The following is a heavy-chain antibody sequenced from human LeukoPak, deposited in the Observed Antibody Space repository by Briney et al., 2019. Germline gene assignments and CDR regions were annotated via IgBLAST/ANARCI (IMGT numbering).Heavy chain of an antibody. V-gene: IGHV3-48*02. CDR1: GFTFGDYD. CDR2: IRSSSSSR. J-gene: IGHJ4*02. Sequence: GGSLRLSCAASGFTFGDYDMNWVRQAPGKGLEWISFIRSSSSSRYYADSVKGRFTIFRDNAKNSLYLQMNSLRDEDTAVYYCAREGGSGSYSDYWGQGTLVTISA. CDR3: AREGGSGSYSDY. D-gene: IGHD3-10*01.